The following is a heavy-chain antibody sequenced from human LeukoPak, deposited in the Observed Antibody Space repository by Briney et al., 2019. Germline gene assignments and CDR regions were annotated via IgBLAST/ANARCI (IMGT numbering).Heavy chain of an antibody. D-gene: IGHD4-17*01. CDR2: IYYSGST. CDR1: GYSISSAYY. Sequence: SETLSLTCTVSGYSISSAYYWSWIRQPPGKGLEWIGYIYYSGSTNYNPSLKSRVTISVDTSKNQFSLKLSSVTAADTAVYYCARVYGDYGASFDYWGQGTLVTVSS. V-gene: IGHV4-59*01. CDR3: ARVYGDYGASFDY. J-gene: IGHJ4*02.